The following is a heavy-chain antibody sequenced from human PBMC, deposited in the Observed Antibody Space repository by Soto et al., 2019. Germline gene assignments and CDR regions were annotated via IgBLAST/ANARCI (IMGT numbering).Heavy chain of an antibody. CDR2: IYYSGST. J-gene: IGHJ4*02. Sequence: QVQLQESGPGLVKPSQTLSLTCTVSGGSISSGGYYWSWIRQHPGKGLEWIGYIYYSGSTYYNPSVKSRVTISVDTSKNQFPLKLSSVTAADTAVYYCARVVDYYPPYYIDFWGQGTLVTVSS. D-gene: IGHD2-21*01. CDR1: GGSISSGGYY. CDR3: ARVVDYYPPYYIDF. V-gene: IGHV4-31*03.